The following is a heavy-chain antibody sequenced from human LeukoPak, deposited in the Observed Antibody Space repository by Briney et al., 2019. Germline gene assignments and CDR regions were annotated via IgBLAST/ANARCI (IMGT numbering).Heavy chain of an antibody. V-gene: IGHV3-30*18. CDR1: GITFNSYG. CDR2: ISYDGSNK. CDR3: AKGLNWNYLGAFDI. J-gene: IGHJ3*02. D-gene: IGHD1-7*01. Sequence: GGSLRLSCAASGITFNSYGMHWVRQAPGKGLEWVTVISYDGSNKYYADSVKGRFTISRDNSKNTLSPQMDSLRTEDTALYYCAKGLNWNYLGAFDIWGQGTIVTVSS.